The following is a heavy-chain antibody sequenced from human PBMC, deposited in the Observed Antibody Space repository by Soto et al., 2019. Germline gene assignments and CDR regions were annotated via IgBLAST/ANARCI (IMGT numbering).Heavy chain of an antibody. D-gene: IGHD3-10*01. CDR2: ISYDGSNK. J-gene: IGHJ4*02. Sequence: GGSLRLSCAASGFTFSSYAMHWVRQAPGKGLEWVAVISYDGSNKYYADSVKGRFTISRDNSKNTLYLQMNSLRAEDTAVYYCARGNYYGSGSYYELFDYWGQGTLVTVSS. CDR3: ARGNYYGSGSYYELFDY. V-gene: IGHV3-30-3*01. CDR1: GFTFSSYA.